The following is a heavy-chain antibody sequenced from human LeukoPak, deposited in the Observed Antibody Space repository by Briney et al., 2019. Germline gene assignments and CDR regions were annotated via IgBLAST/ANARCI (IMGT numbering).Heavy chain of an antibody. CDR3: ARGLSSSSGGAFDI. CDR2: IYYSGST. V-gene: IGHV4-31*03. CDR1: GGSISSGGYY. Sequence: SETLSLTCTVSGGSISSGGYYWSWVRQHPGKGLEWIGYIYYSGSTYYNPSLKSRVTMSVDTSENQFSLKLSSVTAADTAVYYCARGLSSSSGGAFDIWGQGTMVTVSS. J-gene: IGHJ3*02. D-gene: IGHD6-6*01.